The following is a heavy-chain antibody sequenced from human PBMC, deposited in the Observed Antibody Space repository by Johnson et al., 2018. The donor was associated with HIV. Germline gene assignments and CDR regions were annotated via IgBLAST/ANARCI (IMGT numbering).Heavy chain of an antibody. CDR3: ARGAFDI. Sequence: VQLVESGGGLVQPGGSLRLSCAASGFSVSSNYMSWVRQAPGKGLEYVSAISSNGGSTYYANSVKGRFTISRDNSKNTLYLQMGSLRAEDMAVYYCARGAFDIWGQGTMVTVSS. J-gene: IGHJ3*02. V-gene: IGHV3-64*01. CDR2: ISSNGGST. D-gene: IGHD3-10*01. CDR1: GFSVSSNY.